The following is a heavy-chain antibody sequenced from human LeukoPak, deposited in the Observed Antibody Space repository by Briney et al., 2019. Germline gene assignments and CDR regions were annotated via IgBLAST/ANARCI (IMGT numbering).Heavy chain of an antibody. CDR3: ARGVWRRSSWGH. CDR2: INHSGST. Sequence: PSETLSLTCAVYGGSFSGYYWSWIRQPPGKGLEWIGEINHSGSTNYNPSLKSRVTISVDTSKNQFSLKLSSVTAADAAVYYCARGVWRRSSWGHWGQGTLVTVSS. J-gene: IGHJ4*02. D-gene: IGHD6-13*01. V-gene: IGHV4-34*01. CDR1: GGSFSGYY.